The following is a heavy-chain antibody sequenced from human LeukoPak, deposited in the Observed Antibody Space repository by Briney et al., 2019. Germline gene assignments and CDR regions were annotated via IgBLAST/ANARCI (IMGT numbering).Heavy chain of an antibody. D-gene: IGHD2-2*01. CDR1: GYTFTGYF. CDR3: ARAYGDIVVVPAVL. V-gene: IGHV1-2*02. CDR2: INPNSGGT. J-gene: IGHJ4*02. Sequence: ASVKVSCKASGYTFTGYFMHWVRQAPGQGLEWMGWINPNSGGTNYAQKFQGRVTMTGDTSISTAYMDLSSLRSDDTAVYYCARAYGDIVVVPAVLWGQGTLVTVSS.